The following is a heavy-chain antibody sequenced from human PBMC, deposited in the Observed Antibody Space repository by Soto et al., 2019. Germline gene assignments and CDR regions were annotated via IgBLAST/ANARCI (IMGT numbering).Heavy chain of an antibody. Sequence: QVQLVQSGAEVKKPGASVKVSCKASGYTFTSYYIHWVRQAPGQGFEWMGVINPSGGSTTYAEKFQARVTMTRDTSTSTVYMDLSSLRSEDTAVYYCARGTATSSEAYWGQGTLVTVSS. CDR1: GYTFTSYY. CDR3: ARGTATSSEAY. D-gene: IGHD1-1*01. V-gene: IGHV1-46*01. CDR2: INPSGGST. J-gene: IGHJ4*02.